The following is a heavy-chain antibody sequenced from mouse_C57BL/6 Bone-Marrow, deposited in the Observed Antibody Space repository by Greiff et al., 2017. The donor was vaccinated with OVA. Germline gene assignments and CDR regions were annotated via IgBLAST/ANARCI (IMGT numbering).Heavy chain of an antibody. J-gene: IGHJ2*01. D-gene: IGHD1-1*01. CDR1: GYAFSSYW. CDR3: AREDYYGRDFDY. V-gene: IGHV1-80*01. Sequence: VKLQESGAELVKPGASVKISCKASGYAFSSYWMNWVKQRPGKGLEWIGQIYPGDGDTNYNGKFKGKATLTADKSSSTAYMQLSSLTSEDSAVYFCAREDYYGRDFDYWGQGTTLTVSS. CDR2: IYPGDGDT.